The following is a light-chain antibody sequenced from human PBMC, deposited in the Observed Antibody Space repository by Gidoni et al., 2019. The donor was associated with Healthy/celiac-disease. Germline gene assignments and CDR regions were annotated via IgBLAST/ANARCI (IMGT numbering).Light chain of an antibody. J-gene: IGKJ2*01. CDR2: DAS. V-gene: IGKV1-33*01. Sequence: RVTITCQASQDISNYLNWYQQKPGKAPKLLIYDASNLETGVPSRFSGSGSGTDFTFTISSLQPEDIATYYCQQYDNLPPLYTFXQXTKLXIK. CDR3: QQYDNLPPLYT. CDR1: QDISNY.